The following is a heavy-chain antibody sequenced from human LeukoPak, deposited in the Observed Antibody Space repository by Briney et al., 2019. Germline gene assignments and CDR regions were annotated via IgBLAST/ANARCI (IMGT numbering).Heavy chain of an antibody. V-gene: IGHV3-30*02. Sequence: HPGGSLRLSCAASGFTFSSYGMHWVRQAPGKGLEWVAFIRYDGSNKYYADSVRGRFTISRDNPKNTLYLQMNSLRAEDTAVYFCAKGSEAVLFTRDHYMDVWGKGTTVTISS. J-gene: IGHJ6*03. CDR1: GFTFSSYG. CDR2: IRYDGSNK. D-gene: IGHD6-19*01. CDR3: AKGSEAVLFTRDHYMDV.